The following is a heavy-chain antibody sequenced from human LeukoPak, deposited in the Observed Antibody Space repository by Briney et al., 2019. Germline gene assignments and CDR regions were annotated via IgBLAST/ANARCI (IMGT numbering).Heavy chain of an antibody. CDR3: ARHADGSGTIGDYMDV. D-gene: IGHD3-10*01. V-gene: IGHV4-39*01. J-gene: IGHJ6*03. CDR2: IYYSGST. Sequence: SETLSLTCTVSGGSISSSGYYWGWIRQPPGKGLEWIGSIYYSGSTYYNPSLKSRVTISVDTSKNQFSLKLSSVTAADTAVYYCARHADGSGTIGDYMDVWGKGTTVTVSS. CDR1: GGSISSSGYY.